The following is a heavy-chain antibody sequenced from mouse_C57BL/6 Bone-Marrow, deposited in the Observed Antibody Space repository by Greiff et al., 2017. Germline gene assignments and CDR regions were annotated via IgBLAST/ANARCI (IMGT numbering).Heavy chain of an antibody. CDR3: ARHWDFDY. CDR2: ISSGGSYT. CDR1: GFTFSSYG. V-gene: IGHV5-6*02. D-gene: IGHD4-1*01. J-gene: IGHJ2*01. Sequence: EVKLVESGGDLVKPGGSLKLSCAASGFTFSSYGMSWVRQTPDKRLEWVATISSGGSYTYYPDSVKGRFTISRDNAKNTLYLQMSSLKSEDTAMXYCARHWDFDYWGQGTTLTVSS.